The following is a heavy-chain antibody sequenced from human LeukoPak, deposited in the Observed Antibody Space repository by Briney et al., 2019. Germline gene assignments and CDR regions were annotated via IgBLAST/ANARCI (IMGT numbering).Heavy chain of an antibody. Sequence: GGSLRLSCVGSAFTFSHKYMSWARQAPGKGLEWVANINQDGSDKNYVDSVKGRFTISRDNPKNSLYLQMNSLKVEDTAVYYCAREYSWSGRDIWGQGTLVTVSS. CDR2: INQDGSDK. CDR3: AREYSWSGRDI. J-gene: IGHJ1*01. V-gene: IGHV3-7*05. D-gene: IGHD1-14*01. CDR1: AFTFSHKY.